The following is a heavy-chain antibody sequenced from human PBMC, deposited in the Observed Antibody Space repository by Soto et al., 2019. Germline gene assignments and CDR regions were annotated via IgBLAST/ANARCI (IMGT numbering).Heavy chain of an antibody. J-gene: IGHJ3*02. CDR1: GYTFTSYG. CDR2: ISAYNGNT. CDR3: ASSRKSGGPAASDAFDI. D-gene: IGHD2-2*01. V-gene: IGHV1-18*01. Sequence: VSVKVSCKASGYTFTSYGISWVRQAPGQGLEWMGWISAYNGNTDYAQKLQGRVTMTTDTSTSTAYMELRSLRSDDTAVYYCASSRKSGGPAASDAFDIWGQGTMVTVSS.